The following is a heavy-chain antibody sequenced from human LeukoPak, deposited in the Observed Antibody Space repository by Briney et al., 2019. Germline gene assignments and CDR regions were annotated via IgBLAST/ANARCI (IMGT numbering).Heavy chain of an antibody. CDR2: INPNSGGT. D-gene: IGHD2-8*01. J-gene: IGHJ6*03. V-gene: IGHV1-2*02. CDR1: GYTFTGYY. CDR3: ARDILLMVYAIPYYYYMDV. Sequence: ASVKVSCKASGYTFTGYYMHWVRQAPGQGLEWMGWINPNSGGTNYAQKFQGRVTMTRDTSISTAYMELSRLRSDDTAVYYCARDILLMVYAIPYYYYMDVWGKGTTVTVSS.